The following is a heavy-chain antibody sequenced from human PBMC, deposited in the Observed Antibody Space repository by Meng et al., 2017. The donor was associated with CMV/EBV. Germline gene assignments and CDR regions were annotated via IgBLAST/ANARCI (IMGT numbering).Heavy chain of an antibody. V-gene: IGHV3-30*02. D-gene: IGHD4-17*01. CDR2: IRYDGSNK. J-gene: IGHJ5*02. CDR3: AKPDGDYEHGDWFDP. Sequence: LSPTCAASGFTFSSYGMHCVRQAPGKGLEWVAFIRYDGSNKYYADSVKGRFTISRDNSKNTLYLQMNSLRAEDTAVYYCAKPDGDYEHGDWFDPWGQGTLVTVSS. CDR1: GFTFSSYG.